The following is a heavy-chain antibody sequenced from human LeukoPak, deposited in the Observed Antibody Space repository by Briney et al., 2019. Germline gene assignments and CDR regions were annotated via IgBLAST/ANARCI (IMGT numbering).Heavy chain of an antibody. D-gene: IGHD6-13*01. CDR3: AERDAAGLDY. Sequence: PGGSLRLSCAASGFTFSSYGMHWVRQPPGKGLEWVAVIWYDGSDKYYADSVRGRFTISRDNSKNTVYLQMNSLRAEDTAVYYCAERDAAGLDYWGQGTLVTVSS. J-gene: IGHJ4*02. CDR2: IWYDGSDK. V-gene: IGHV3-30*02. CDR1: GFTFSSYG.